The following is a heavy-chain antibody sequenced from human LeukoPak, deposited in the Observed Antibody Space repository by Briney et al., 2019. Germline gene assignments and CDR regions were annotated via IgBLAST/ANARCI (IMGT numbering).Heavy chain of an antibody. CDR3: VRLKGGY. J-gene: IGHJ4*02. Sequence: PGGSLRLSCAASGFTFSNYWVHWVRHAPGKGLVWVSRINGDSSTTAYADSVKGRFTISRDNAKNTAYLQINSLRAEDTAVYYCVRLKGGYWGQGTLVTVSS. CDR2: INGDSSTT. V-gene: IGHV3-74*01. CDR1: GFTFSNYW. D-gene: IGHD1-26*01.